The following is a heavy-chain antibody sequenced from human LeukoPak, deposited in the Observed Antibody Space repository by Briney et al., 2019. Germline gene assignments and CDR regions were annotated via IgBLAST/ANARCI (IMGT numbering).Heavy chain of an antibody. Sequence: SGTLSLTCAVSGGSISSSNWWSWVRQSPGKGLEWIGEIYHSGSTNYNPSLKSRVTISVDTSKNQFSLKLSSVTAADTAVYYCARGRVRLRFDPWGQGTLVTVSS. V-gene: IGHV4-4*02. CDR3: ARGRVRLRFDP. CDR1: GGSISSSNW. CDR2: IYHSGST. J-gene: IGHJ5*02.